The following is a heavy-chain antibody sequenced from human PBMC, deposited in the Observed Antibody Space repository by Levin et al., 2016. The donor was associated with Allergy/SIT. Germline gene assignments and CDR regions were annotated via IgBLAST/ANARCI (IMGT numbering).Heavy chain of an antibody. J-gene: IGHJ6*02. D-gene: IGHD4-17*01. V-gene: IGHV5-10-1*01. CDR2: IDPRDSYT. Sequence: VRQMPGKGLEWMGKIDPRDSYTNYSPSFQGHVTISADKSISTAYLQWSSLKASDTAMYYCARIRPGGDYVVDHYYYGMDVWGQGTTVTVSS. CDR3: ARIRPGGDYVVDHYYYGMDV.